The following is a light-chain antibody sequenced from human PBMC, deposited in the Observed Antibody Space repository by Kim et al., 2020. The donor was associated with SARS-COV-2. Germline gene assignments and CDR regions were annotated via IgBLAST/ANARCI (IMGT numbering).Light chain of an antibody. V-gene: IGKV3-15*01. CDR1: QSVRSD. J-gene: IGKJ1*01. CDR3: QQFHNWPPWT. Sequence: EIVMTQSPATLSVSPGESVTLSCRASQSVRSDLAWYQQKPGQGPRLLIYNAVARAAGIPVRFSGSGSGTEFTLTISSLQSEDFAVYYCQQFHNWPPWTFGQGTKVEIK. CDR2: NAV.